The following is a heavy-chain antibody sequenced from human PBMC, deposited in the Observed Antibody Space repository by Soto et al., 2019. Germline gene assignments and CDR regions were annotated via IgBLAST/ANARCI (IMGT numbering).Heavy chain of an antibody. CDR2: IQSGGPT. J-gene: IGHJ4*02. CDR1: GFTVSSKY. V-gene: IGHV3-66*01. D-gene: IGHD2-15*01. CDR3: AKEMVAAAYVETSPFDL. Sequence: PGGSLRLSCAASGFTVSSKYMSWVRQAPGKGLEWVSLIQSGGPTYYADSVKGRFTISRDTSENTLHLHMDSLRAEDTAIYYCAKEMVAAAYVETSPFDLWGQGTLVTVSS.